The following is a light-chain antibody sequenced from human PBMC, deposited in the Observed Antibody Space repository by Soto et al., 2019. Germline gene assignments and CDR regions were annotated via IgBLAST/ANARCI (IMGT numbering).Light chain of an antibody. CDR1: QGIGTD. Sequence: AIQMTQSPSSLSASIGDRVTVTCRASQGIGTDLGWYQQKAGKATKRVIYAASSLQSGVPSRFSVSGFGTNFTLTVSSLQHEDFATYYCLQDHNYPLTFGGGTNVELK. CDR2: AAS. V-gene: IGKV1-6*01. J-gene: IGKJ4*01. CDR3: LQDHNYPLT.